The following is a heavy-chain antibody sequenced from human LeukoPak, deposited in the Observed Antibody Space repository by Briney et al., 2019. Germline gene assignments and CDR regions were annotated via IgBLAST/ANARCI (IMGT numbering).Heavy chain of an antibody. Sequence: HPGGSLRLSCAASGFTFSSYGMHWVRQAPGKGLEWVAFIRYDGSNKYYADSVKGRFTISRDNSKNTLYLQMNSLRAEDTAVYYCAKLSWSGILWFGELSTRGPFDPWGQGTLVTVSS. V-gene: IGHV3-30*02. CDR3: AKLSWSGILWFGELSTRGPFDP. CDR1: GFTFSSYG. D-gene: IGHD3-10*01. CDR2: IRYDGSNK. J-gene: IGHJ5*02.